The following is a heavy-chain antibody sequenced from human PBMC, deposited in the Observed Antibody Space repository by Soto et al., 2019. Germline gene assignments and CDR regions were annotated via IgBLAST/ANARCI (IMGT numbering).Heavy chain of an antibody. CDR1: GFTFSSYG. Sequence: GGSLRLSCAASGFTFSSYGMHWVRQAPGKGLEWVAVIWYDGSNKYYADSVKGRFTISRDNSKNTLYLQMNSLRAEDTAVYYCAKEGGHYYYVMAVWGQGTTVPVSS. J-gene: IGHJ6*02. CDR3: AKEGGHYYYVMAV. D-gene: IGHD3-16*01. V-gene: IGHV3-33*06. CDR2: IWYDGSNK.